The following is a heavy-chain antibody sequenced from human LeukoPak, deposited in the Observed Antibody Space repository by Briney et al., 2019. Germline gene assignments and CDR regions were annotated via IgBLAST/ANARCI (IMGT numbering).Heavy chain of an antibody. CDR2: ISWNSGYI. V-gene: IGHV3-9*01. Sequence: GGSLTLSCAASGFTFDNYPMHWVRQAPGKGLEWLSIISWNSGYIGYADSVKGRFTISRDNSKNTLYLQMNSLRAEDTAVYYCAKARYSGYDPYFDYWGQGTLVTVSS. D-gene: IGHD5-12*01. CDR3: AKARYSGYDPYFDY. J-gene: IGHJ4*02. CDR1: GFTFDNYP.